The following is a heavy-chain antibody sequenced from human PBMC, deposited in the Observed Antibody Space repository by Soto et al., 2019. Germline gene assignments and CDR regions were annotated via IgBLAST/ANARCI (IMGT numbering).Heavy chain of an antibody. CDR1: GGTFSSYA. CDR3: ERGGKERFRGSGMDV. CDR2: IISMFGAA. J-gene: IGHJ6*02. D-gene: IGHD1-1*01. V-gene: IGHV1-69*01. Sequence: QVQLVQSGAEVRKPGSSVKVSCKASGGTFSSYAISWVRQVPGQGLEWMGEIISMFGAAMYAQKFQGRVTITGEESASTAYMELSSLRSEDTATYYCERGGKERFRGSGMDVWGQGTTVTVS.